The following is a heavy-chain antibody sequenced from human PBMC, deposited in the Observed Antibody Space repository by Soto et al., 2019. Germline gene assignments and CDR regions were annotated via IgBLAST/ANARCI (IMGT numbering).Heavy chain of an antibody. J-gene: IGHJ6*02. V-gene: IGHV3-9*01. CDR3: TKGGYDLIYYFGMDV. D-gene: IGHD5-12*01. Sequence: EVQLIESGGGWVHPGTSRRVSGAASGFNFHEYAMHWVRQAPGKGLEWVSGISSDGDTIAYADSVQGRFTVFRDNAKNSLYLQMNSLRAEDTALYYCTKGGYDLIYYFGMDVWGQGHTVTVSS. CDR1: GFNFHEYA. CDR2: ISSDGDTI.